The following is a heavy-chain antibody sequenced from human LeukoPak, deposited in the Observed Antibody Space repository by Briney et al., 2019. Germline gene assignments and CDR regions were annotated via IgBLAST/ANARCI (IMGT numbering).Heavy chain of an antibody. CDR1: GYTFTRYY. CDR2: IDPSGGST. Sequence: ASVKVSCEASGYTFTRYYIHWVRQAPGQGLEWMGIIDPSGGSTSYAQKFQGRVTMTRDTSTSTVYMDLSSLRCEDTAVYYCARAEDTGVDYWGQGTLVTVSS. D-gene: IGHD7-27*01. V-gene: IGHV1-46*01. CDR3: ARAEDTGVDY. J-gene: IGHJ4*02.